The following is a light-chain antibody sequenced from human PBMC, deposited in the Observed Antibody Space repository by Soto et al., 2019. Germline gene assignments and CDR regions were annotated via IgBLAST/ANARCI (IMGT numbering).Light chain of an antibody. CDR1: SGHSSYI. J-gene: IGLJ3*02. CDR3: ETWDSNTHTV. Sequence: QPVLTQSSSASASLGSSVKLTCTLSSGHSSYIIAWHQQQPGKAPRYLMKLEGSGSYNKGSGVPDRFSGSSSGADRYLTISHLQFDDEADYYSETWDSNTHTVFGGGTKLTVL. CDR2: LEGSGSY. V-gene: IGLV4-60*02.